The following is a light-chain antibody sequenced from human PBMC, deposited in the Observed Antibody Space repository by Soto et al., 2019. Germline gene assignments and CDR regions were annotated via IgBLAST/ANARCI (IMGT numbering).Light chain of an antibody. V-gene: IGLV2-8*01. J-gene: IGLJ2*01. Sequence: QSALTQPPSASGSPGQSVTISCTGTSSDVGGYNFVSWYQQHPRKAPKLMIYEVSERPSGVPDRFSGSKSGNTASLTVSGRQAEDEADYYCSSYAGSNIVVFGGGTKLTVL. CDR3: SSYAGSNIVV. CDR1: SSDVGGYNF. CDR2: EVS.